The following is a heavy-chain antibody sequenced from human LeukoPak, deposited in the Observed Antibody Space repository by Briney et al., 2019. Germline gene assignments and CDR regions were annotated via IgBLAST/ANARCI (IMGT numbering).Heavy chain of an antibody. D-gene: IGHD5-24*01. Sequence: SVKVSCKASGCTLTGFSIHWVRQAPGQGLEWMGGFIPIFGETIYAQKFQGRVTMTADESTSTAYMELSSLRSEDTTVDYCAGDIVEMGTSAISGDLHWFDPWGQGTLVTVSS. CDR3: AGDIVEMGTSAISGDLHWFDP. J-gene: IGHJ5*02. CDR2: FIPIFGET. CDR1: GCTLTGFS. V-gene: IGHV1-69*13.